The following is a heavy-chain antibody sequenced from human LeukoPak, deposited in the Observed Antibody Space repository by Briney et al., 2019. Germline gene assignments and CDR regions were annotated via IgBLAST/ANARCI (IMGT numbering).Heavy chain of an antibody. V-gene: IGHV3-48*01. D-gene: IGHD5-24*01. CDR2: ISSSSTI. J-gene: IGHJ4*02. CDR3: AREDG. CDR1: GFTFSSYS. Sequence: GGSLRLSCAASGFTFSSYSMNWVRQAPGKGLEWVSYISSSSTIYYADSVKGRFTISRDSAKNSLYLQMNSLRAEDTAVYYCAREDGWGQGTLVTVSS.